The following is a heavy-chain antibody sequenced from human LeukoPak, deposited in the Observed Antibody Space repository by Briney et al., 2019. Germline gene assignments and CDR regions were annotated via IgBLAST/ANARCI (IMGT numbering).Heavy chain of an antibody. CDR3: ARVSASWGFDF. V-gene: IGHV4-38-2*02. CDR1: GYSISSGYY. Sequence: SETLSLTCSVSGYSISSGYYWGWIRQPPGKGLEWIATIYHSPSTYYNPSLKSRVTISADTSRNRFSLKVNSVTAADTAVYYCARVSASWGFDFWGQGALVTVSS. CDR2: IYHSPST. J-gene: IGHJ4*02. D-gene: IGHD7-27*01.